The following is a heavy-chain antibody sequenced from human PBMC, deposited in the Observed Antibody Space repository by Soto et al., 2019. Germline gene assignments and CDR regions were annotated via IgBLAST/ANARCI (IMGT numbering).Heavy chain of an antibody. V-gene: IGHV4-61*08. CDR1: GGSIGSGDYY. CDR2: IHYTGST. D-gene: IGHD5-12*01. Sequence: PSETLSLTCTVSGGSIGSGDYYWSWIRQPPGKGPEWIGYIHYTGSTNHNPSLKSRVTMSVDTSKNQLSLKLSSVTAADTAVYNCVKGAGRDGYNPFDYWGQGMLVTVSS. CDR3: VKGAGRDGYNPFDY. J-gene: IGHJ4*02.